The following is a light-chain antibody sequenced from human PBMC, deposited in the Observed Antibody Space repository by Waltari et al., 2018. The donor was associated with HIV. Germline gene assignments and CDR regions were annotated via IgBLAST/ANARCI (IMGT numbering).Light chain of an antibody. CDR2: GKN. V-gene: IGLV3-19*01. CDR3: NSRDSSDNRHNYV. Sequence: SSELTQDPAVSVALGQTVRITCQGDSLRSYYASWYQQKPGQAPVLVIYGKNNRPSGIPDRFPGSSSGNTSSWTITGAQAEDEADYYCNSRDSSDNRHNYVFGTGTKVTVL. CDR1: SLRSYY. J-gene: IGLJ1*01.